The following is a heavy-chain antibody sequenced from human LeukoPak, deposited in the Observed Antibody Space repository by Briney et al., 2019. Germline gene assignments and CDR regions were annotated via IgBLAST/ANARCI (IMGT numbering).Heavy chain of an antibody. CDR2: ISGSGGSA. CDR3: AYGSDYVWGSYRSDFDY. V-gene: IGHV3-23*01. J-gene: IGHJ4*02. D-gene: IGHD3-16*02. CDR1: GFTFSSYA. Sequence: GRSLRLFCAAAGFTFSSYAIGSVRQAPRKGMEWVSAISGSGGSAFYADSVKGRFTISRDNSTTTLYLQMNSLRAEGTAVNYCAYGSDYVWGSYRSDFDYWGQGNLVTVTS.